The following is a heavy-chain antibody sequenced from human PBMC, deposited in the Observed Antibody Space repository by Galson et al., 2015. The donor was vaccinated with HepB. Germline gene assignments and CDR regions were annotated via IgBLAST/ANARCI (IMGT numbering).Heavy chain of an antibody. J-gene: IGHJ4*02. CDR2: ISYDGSNK. CDR1: GFTFSSYA. CDR3: ARDITMVRGVIDFDY. Sequence: SLRLSCAASGFTFSSYAMHWVRQAPGKGLEWVAVISYDGSNKYYADSVKGRFTISRDNSKNTLYLQMNSLRAEDTAVYYCARDITMVRGVIDFDYWGQGTLVTVSS. D-gene: IGHD3-10*01. V-gene: IGHV3-30-3*01.